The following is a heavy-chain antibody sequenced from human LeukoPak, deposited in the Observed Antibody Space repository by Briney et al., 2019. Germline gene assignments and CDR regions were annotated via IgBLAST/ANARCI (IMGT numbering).Heavy chain of an antibody. D-gene: IGHD6-19*01. CDR1: GFSFSTYA. Sequence: GGPLRLSCATSGFSFSTYAMSWVRQAPGKGLEWVSSISSSSSYIYYADSVKGRFTISRDNAKNSLYLQMNSLRAEDTAVYYCARADWGSSGFDYWGQGTLVTVSS. CDR2: ISSSSSYI. J-gene: IGHJ4*02. CDR3: ARADWGSSGFDY. V-gene: IGHV3-21*01.